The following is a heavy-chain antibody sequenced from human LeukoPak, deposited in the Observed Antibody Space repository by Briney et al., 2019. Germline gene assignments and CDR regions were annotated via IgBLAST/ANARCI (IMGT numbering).Heavy chain of an antibody. CDR1: GFTFSSYA. CDR2: MSGSGDST. Sequence: PGGSLRLSCAASGFTFSSYAMSWVRQAPGKGLEWVSTMSGSGDSTYYADSVKGRFTISRDNSKNTLYLQMNSLRAEDTAVFYCAKLWRSTWAAPGVFDYWGQGALVTVSS. CDR3: AKLWRSTWAAPGVFDY. D-gene: IGHD4/OR15-4a*01. V-gene: IGHV3-23*01. J-gene: IGHJ4*02.